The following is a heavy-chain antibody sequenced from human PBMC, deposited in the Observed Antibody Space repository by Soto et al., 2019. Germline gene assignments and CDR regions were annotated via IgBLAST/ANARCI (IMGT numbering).Heavy chain of an antibody. J-gene: IGHJ5*02. CDR1: GFNFNTFA. CDR2: ISSSGGST. V-gene: IGHV3-23*01. Sequence: EEQVSESGGGLVQPGGSLRLSCAASGFNFNTFAMSWIRQAPGKGLEWVSHISSSGGSTDYADSVRGRFTISRDNSKNTLFLQMNSLREDDTAIYYCAKDPPSPWTVNWVDLWGKGTLVSVSS. CDR3: AKDPPSPWTVNWVDL. D-gene: IGHD1-1*01.